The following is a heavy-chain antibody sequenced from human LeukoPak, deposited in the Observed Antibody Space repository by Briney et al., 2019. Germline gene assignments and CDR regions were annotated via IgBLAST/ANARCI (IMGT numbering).Heavy chain of an antibody. CDR2: FYYSGST. J-gene: IGHJ4*02. CDR1: GGSISSYY. D-gene: IGHD5-18*01. Sequence: PSETQSLTCAVSGGSISSYYWSWIRQPPGKRLEWIGFFYYSGSTNYNPSLKSRVTISVDTSKNHFSLKLSFVTAADTAVYYCARGPGGYSYGYYFDYWGQGTLVTVSS. CDR3: ARGPGGYSYGYYFDY. V-gene: IGHV4-59*01.